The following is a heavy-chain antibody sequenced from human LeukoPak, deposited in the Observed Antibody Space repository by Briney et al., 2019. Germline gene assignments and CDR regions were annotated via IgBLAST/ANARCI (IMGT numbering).Heavy chain of an antibody. CDR3: ARALVGGLVDY. D-gene: IGHD2-15*01. CDR2: ISSSGGTI. V-gene: IGHV3-48*03. Sequence: GGSLRLSCAASGFTFSSYEMNWVRQAPGKGLEWVSYISSSGGTIYYADFVKGRFTISRDNAKNSLYLQMNSLRAEDTAVYYCARALVGGLVDYWGQGTLVTVSS. CDR1: GFTFSSYE. J-gene: IGHJ4*02.